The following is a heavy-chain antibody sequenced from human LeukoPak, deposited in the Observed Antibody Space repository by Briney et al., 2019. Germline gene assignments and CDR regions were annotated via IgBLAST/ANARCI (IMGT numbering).Heavy chain of an antibody. CDR3: AKALLRFLEWLPSDY. CDR2: ISGSGGST. D-gene: IGHD3-3*01. CDR1: GFTFSSYA. V-gene: IGHV3-23*01. J-gene: IGHJ4*02. Sequence: QPGGSLRLSCAASGFTFSSYAMSWVRQASGKGLEWVSAISGSGGSTYYADSVKGRFTISRDNSKNTLYLQMNSLRAEDTAVYYCAKALLRFLEWLPSDYWGQGTLVTVSS.